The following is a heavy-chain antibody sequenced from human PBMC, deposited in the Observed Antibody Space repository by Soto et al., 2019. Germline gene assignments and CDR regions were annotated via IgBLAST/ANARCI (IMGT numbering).Heavy chain of an antibody. Sequence: PVKVSCKASGGTFSSYAISWVRQAPGQGLEWMGGIIPIFGTANYAQKFQGRVTITADESTSTAYMELSSLRSEDTAVYYCARAGSSWPMGAFDIWGQGTMVTVSS. CDR1: GGTFSSYA. CDR3: ARAGSSWPMGAFDI. D-gene: IGHD6-13*01. CDR2: IIPIFGTA. V-gene: IGHV1-69*13. J-gene: IGHJ3*02.